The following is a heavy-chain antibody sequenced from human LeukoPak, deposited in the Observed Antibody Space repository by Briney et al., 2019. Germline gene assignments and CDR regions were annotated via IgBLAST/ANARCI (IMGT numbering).Heavy chain of an antibody. Sequence: GGSLRLSCGASGFTFSTYGMQWVRQAPGKGLEWVAVISYDGSNKYYADSVKGRFTISRDNSKNTLYLQMNSLRAEDTAVYYCAKDRYYYDSSGSIYFDYWGQGTLVTVSS. D-gene: IGHD3-22*01. CDR2: ISYDGSNK. J-gene: IGHJ4*02. CDR3: AKDRYYYDSSGSIYFDY. CDR1: GFTFSTYG. V-gene: IGHV3-30*18.